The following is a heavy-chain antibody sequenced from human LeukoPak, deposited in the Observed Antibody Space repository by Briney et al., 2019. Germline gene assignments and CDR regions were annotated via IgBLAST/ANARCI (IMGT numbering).Heavy chain of an antibody. CDR2: IYPGDSDT. CDR1: GYSFTSYW. CDR3: ARQGPYDYVWGSYLNWFDP. D-gene: IGHD3-16*02. V-gene: IGHV5-51*01. J-gene: IGHJ5*02. Sequence: GESLKISCKGSGYSFTSYWIGWVRPMAGKGVEWMGIIYPGDSDTRYSPSFQGQVTISADKSISTAYLQWSSLKASDTAMYYCARQGPYDYVWGSYLNWFDPWGQGTLVTVSS.